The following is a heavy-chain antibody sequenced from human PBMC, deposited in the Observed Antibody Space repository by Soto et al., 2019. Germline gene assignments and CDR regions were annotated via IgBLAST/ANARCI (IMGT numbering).Heavy chain of an antibody. CDR2: IKSKSDGGTT. CDR1: GFSFSSAW. D-gene: IGHD2-2*01. CDR3: TTDSAECVVVPATFGMDV. V-gene: IGHV3-15*01. J-gene: IGHJ6*02. Sequence: RGSLIVSCAASGFSFSSAWMSWVRQTPEKGLEWVGRIKSKSDGGTTDYAAPVKGRFTISRDDSKDTLYLQMNNLRTEDTAVYHCTTDSAECVVVPATFGMDVWGQGTTVSVS.